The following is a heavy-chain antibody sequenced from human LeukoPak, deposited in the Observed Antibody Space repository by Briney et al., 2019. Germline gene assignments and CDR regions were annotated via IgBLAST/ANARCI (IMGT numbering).Heavy chain of an antibody. CDR3: XXXXXXXXXPRPNWFDP. CDR1: GFTFSSYA. Sequence: PGGSLRLSCAASGFTFSSYAMSWVRQAPGKGLEWVSAISGSGGSTYYADSVKGRFTISRDNSKNTLYLQMNSLRAEDTAVYYXXXXXXXXXXPRPNWFDPWGQGTLVTVSS. CDR2: ISGSGGST. V-gene: IGHV3-23*01. J-gene: IGHJ5*02.